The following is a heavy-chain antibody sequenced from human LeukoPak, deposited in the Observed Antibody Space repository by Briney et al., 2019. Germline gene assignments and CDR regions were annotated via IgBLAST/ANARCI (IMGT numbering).Heavy chain of an antibody. Sequence: AGGSLRLSCAASGFTFSSYAMSWVRQAPGKGLEWVSAISGSGGSTYYADSVKGRFTISRDNSKNTLYLQMNSLRAEDTAVYYCATHPTVVKEGNWFDPWGQGTLVTVSS. J-gene: IGHJ5*02. D-gene: IGHD4-17*01. CDR1: GFTFSSYA. CDR3: ATHPTVVKEGNWFDP. CDR2: ISGSGGST. V-gene: IGHV3-23*01.